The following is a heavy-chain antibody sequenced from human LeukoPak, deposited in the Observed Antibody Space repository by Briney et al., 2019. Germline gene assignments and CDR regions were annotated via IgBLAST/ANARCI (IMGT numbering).Heavy chain of an antibody. CDR3: AKDAPRLSGYYFEY. Sequence: PGGSLRLSCAASGFTFSSYAMHWVRQAPGKGLEWVAVISYDGSNKYYADSVKGRFTISRDNSKNTLYLQMNSLRAEDTAVYYCAKDAPRLSGYYFEYWGQGTLVTVSS. CDR2: ISYDGSNK. CDR1: GFTFSSYA. J-gene: IGHJ4*02. V-gene: IGHV3-30-3*01. D-gene: IGHD3-22*01.